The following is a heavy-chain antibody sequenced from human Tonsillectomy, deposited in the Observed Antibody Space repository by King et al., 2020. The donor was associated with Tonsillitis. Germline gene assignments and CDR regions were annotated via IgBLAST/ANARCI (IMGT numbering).Heavy chain of an antibody. CDR3: AKGSGSGSYLSPIDY. J-gene: IGHJ4*02. D-gene: IGHD3-10*01. V-gene: IGHV3-23*04. Sequence: VQLVESGGGLVNPGGSLRLSCAASGFTFSSYAMNWVRQAPGKGLEWVSGISGSGDSTYYADSVKGRFTISRDNSKNTLYLQMNSLRAEDTAVYYCAKGSGSGSYLSPIDYWGQGTLVTVSS. CDR1: GFTFSSYA. CDR2: ISGSGDST.